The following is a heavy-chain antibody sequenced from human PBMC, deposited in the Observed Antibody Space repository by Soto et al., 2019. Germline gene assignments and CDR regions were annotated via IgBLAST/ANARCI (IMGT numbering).Heavy chain of an antibody. D-gene: IGHD2-2*01. J-gene: IGHJ6*02. CDR2: ISYDGSNK. CDR1: GFTFSSYG. V-gene: IGHV3-30*18. Sequence: QVQLVESGGGVVQPGRSLRLSCAASGFTFSSYGMHWVRQAPGKGLEWVAVISYDGSNKYYADSVKGRFTISRDNCKNTLYRQMDSLRAEDTAVYYCAKGPAIVLVPAAMNYYYGMDVWGQGTTVTVSS. CDR3: AKGPAIVLVPAAMNYYYGMDV.